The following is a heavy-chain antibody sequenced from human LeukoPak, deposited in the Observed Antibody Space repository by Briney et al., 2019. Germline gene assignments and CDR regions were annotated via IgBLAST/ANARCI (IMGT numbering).Heavy chain of an antibody. D-gene: IGHD2-2*02. Sequence: PGGSLRLSCAASGFTFSSYEMNWVRQAPGKGLEWVSYISSSGSTIYYADSVKGRFTISRDNAKNSLYVQMNSLRAEDTAVYYCARGVPGYCSGTSCYKDYYYMDVWGKGPTVTVSS. V-gene: IGHV3-48*03. CDR1: GFTFSSYE. CDR2: ISSSGSTI. CDR3: ARGVPGYCSGTSCYKDYYYMDV. J-gene: IGHJ6*03.